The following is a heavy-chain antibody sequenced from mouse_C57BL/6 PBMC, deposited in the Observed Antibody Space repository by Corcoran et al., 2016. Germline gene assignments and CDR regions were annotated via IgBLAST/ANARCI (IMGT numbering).Heavy chain of an antibody. CDR3: AREDYGHYFDY. CDR2: INTYSGVP. D-gene: IGHD1-2*01. J-gene: IGHJ2*01. V-gene: IGHV9-3*01. Sequence: QIQLVQSGPELKKPGETVKISCKASGYTFTTYGMSWVKQAPGKGLKWMGWINTYSGVPTYADDFKGRFAFSLETSASTAYLQINNLKNEDTATYFCAREDYGHYFDYWGQGTTLTVSS. CDR1: GYTFTTYG.